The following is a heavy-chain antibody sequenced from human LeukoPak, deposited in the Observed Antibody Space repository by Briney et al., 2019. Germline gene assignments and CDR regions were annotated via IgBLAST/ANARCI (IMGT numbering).Heavy chain of an antibody. CDR3: AKDGGLWVSAHWGDS. D-gene: IGHD7-27*01. J-gene: IGHJ4*02. CDR1: GFTFSSYT. CDR2: ITTSDGNT. Sequence: GGSLRLSCAASGFTFSSYTISWVRQAPGKGLEWVSTITTSDGNTYYADSVKGRFTVSRDNSKNTLFLQMNSLRAEDTAVYYCAKDGGLWVSAHWGDSWGRGTLVTVSS. V-gene: IGHV3-23*01.